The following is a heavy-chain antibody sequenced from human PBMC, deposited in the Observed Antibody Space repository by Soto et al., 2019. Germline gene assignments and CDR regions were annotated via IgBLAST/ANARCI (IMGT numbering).Heavy chain of an antibody. Sequence: EVQLLESGGDLVQPGGSLRLSCAASGFTFSSYAMSWVRQAPGTGLEWVSAITDTGGSTYYADSVKGRFTISRDNSKNALYLQMNSRRAEDTAVYYWAKDTPIVVAPFDSWGQGTLVTVSS. D-gene: IGHD2-15*01. CDR3: AKDTPIVVAPFDS. CDR2: ITDTGGST. J-gene: IGHJ4*02. V-gene: IGHV3-23*01. CDR1: GFTFSSYA.